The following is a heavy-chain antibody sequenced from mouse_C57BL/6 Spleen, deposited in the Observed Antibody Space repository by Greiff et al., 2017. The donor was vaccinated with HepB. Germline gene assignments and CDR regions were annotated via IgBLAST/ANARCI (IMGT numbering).Heavy chain of an antibody. Sequence: EVKLMESGGGLVQPGGSLKLSCAASGFTFSDYYMYWVRQTPEKRLEWVAYISNGGGSTYYPDTVKGRFTISRDNAKNTLYLQMSRLKSEDTAMYYCARQGSLGITTVVAHYYAMDYWGQGTSVTVSS. J-gene: IGHJ4*01. CDR3: ARQGSLGITTVVAHYYAMDY. CDR1: GFTFSDYY. V-gene: IGHV5-12*01. CDR2: ISNGGGST. D-gene: IGHD1-1*01.